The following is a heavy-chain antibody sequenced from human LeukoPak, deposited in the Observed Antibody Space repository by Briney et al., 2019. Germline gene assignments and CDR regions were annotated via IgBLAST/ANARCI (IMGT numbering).Heavy chain of an antibody. CDR1: GGSISSGGYS. Sequence: PSQTLSLTCAVSGGSISSGGYSWSWIRQPPGKGLEWIGYIYHSGSTYYNPSLKSRVTISVDRSKNQFSLKLSSVTAADTAVYYCARVNGDYEIDYWGQGTLVTVSS. J-gene: IGHJ4*02. D-gene: IGHD4-17*01. V-gene: IGHV4-30-2*01. CDR3: ARVNGDYEIDY. CDR2: IYHSGST.